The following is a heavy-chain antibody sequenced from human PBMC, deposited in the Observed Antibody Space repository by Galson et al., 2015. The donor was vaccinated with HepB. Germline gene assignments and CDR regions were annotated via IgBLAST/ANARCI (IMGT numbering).Heavy chain of an antibody. CDR1: GYTFTSYA. V-gene: IGHV1-3*01. J-gene: IGHJ4*02. Sequence: SVKVSCKASGYTFTSYAMHWVRQAPGQWLEWMGWINAGNGNTKYSQKFQGRVTITRDTSASTAYMELSSLRSDDTAVYYCARVPGSSSWYDFDYWGQGTLVTVSS. D-gene: IGHD6-13*01. CDR3: ARVPGSSSWYDFDY. CDR2: INAGNGNT.